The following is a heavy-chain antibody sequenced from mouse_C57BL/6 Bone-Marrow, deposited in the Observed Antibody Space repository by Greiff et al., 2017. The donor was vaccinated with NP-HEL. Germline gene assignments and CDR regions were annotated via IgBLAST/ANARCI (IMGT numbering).Heavy chain of an antibody. CDR3: ARLLRFLYWYFDV. CDR2: ISYSGST. J-gene: IGHJ1*03. V-gene: IGHV3-8*01. D-gene: IGHD1-1*01. CDR1: GYSITSDY. Sequence: EVQGVESGPGLAKPSQTLSLTCSVTGYSITSDYWNWIRKFPGNKLEYMGYISYSGSTYYNPSLKSRISITRDTSKNQYYLQLNSVTTEDTATYYCARLLRFLYWYFDVWGTGTTVTVSS.